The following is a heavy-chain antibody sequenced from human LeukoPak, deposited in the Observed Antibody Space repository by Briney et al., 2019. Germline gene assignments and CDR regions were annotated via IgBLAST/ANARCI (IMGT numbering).Heavy chain of an antibody. Sequence: GESLKISCKGSGYSFTSYWIGWVRQMPGKGLEWMGIIYPGDSDTRYSPSFQGQVTISADKSISTAYLQWSSLKASDTAMYYCARRDDSRGYCSSTSCYTSWFDPWGQGTLVTVSS. CDR3: ARRDDSRGYCSSTSCYTSWFDP. J-gene: IGHJ5*02. CDR2: IYPGDSDT. V-gene: IGHV5-51*01. CDR1: GYSFTSYW. D-gene: IGHD2-2*02.